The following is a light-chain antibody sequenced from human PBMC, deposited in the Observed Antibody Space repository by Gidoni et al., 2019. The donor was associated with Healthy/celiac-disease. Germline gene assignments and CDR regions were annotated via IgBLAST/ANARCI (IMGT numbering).Light chain of an antibody. CDR1: QSVSSSY. CDR2: GAS. Sequence: EIVLTQSPGTLSLSPGERATLSCRASQSVSSSYLAWYQQKPGQAPSLLIYGASSRATGIADRCSGSGSGTDFTLTISRLEPEDFAVYYCQQYGSSLYTFGQGTKLEIK. V-gene: IGKV3-20*01. CDR3: QQYGSSLYT. J-gene: IGKJ2*01.